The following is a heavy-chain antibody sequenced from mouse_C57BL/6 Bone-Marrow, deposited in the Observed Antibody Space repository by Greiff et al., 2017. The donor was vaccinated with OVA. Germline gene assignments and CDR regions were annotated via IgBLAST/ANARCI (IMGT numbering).Heavy chain of an antibody. D-gene: IGHD1-1*01. Sequence: QVQLQQPGAELVKPGASVKLSCKASGYTFTSYWMHWVKQRPGQGLEWIGMIHPNSGGTNYNEKFKSKATLTVDKSSSTAYMQLSSLTSEDSAVYYCARSSYYYGSSYDYRGQGTTLTVSS. CDR3: ARSSYYYGSSYDY. CDR2: IHPNSGGT. V-gene: IGHV1-64*01. CDR1: GYTFTSYW. J-gene: IGHJ2*01.